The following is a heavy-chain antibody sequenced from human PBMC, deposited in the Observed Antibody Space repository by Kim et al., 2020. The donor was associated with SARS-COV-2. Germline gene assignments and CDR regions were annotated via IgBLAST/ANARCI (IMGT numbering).Heavy chain of an antibody. CDR3: ARDPYGSGVFYYYYGMDV. V-gene: IGHV3-21*01. D-gene: IGHD2-15*01. J-gene: IGHJ6*01. Sequence: GGSLRLSCAASGFTFSSYSMNWVRQAPGKGLEWVASISSSSYIYYADSVKGRFTTSRDNAKNSLYLQMNNMRAEDTAVYYCARDPYGSGVFYYYYGMDV. CDR2: ISSSSYI. CDR1: GFTFSSYS.